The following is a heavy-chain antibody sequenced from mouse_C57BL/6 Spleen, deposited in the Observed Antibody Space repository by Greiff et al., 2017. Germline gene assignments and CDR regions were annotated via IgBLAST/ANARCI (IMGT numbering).Heavy chain of an antibody. CDR1: GYTFTSYW. J-gene: IGHJ4*01. CDR2: IYPGSGST. V-gene: IGHV1-55*01. CDR3: ARPLDSSGYSYAMDY. D-gene: IGHD3-2*02. Sequence: QVQLQQPGAELVKPGASVKMSCKASGYTFTSYWITWVKQRPGQGLEWIGDIYPGSGSTNYNEKFQSKATLTVDTSSSTAYMQLSSLTSEDSAVYYCARPLDSSGYSYAMDYWGQGTSVTVSS.